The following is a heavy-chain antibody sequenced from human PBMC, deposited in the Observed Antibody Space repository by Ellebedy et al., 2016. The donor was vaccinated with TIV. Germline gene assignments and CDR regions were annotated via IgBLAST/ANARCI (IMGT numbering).Heavy chain of an antibody. D-gene: IGHD2-15*01. CDR2: INPSGGST. J-gene: IGHJ4*02. Sequence: ASVKVSCKASGYTFTSYYMHWVRQAPGQGLEWMGIINPSGGSTSYAQKLQGRVTMTRDTSTSTVYMELSSLRSEDTAVYYCATRASYCSGGSCYHIPFDYWGQGTLVTVSS. CDR1: GYTFTSYY. CDR3: ATRASYCSGGSCYHIPFDY. V-gene: IGHV1-46*04.